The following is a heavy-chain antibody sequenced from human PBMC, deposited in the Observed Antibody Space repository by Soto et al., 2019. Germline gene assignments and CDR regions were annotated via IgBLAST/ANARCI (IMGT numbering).Heavy chain of an antibody. CDR3: ARDRAYYDSSGYSFDAFDI. CDR1: GFTFISYA. Sequence: GGSLRLSCASSGFTFISYAMHWVRQAPGKGLEWVAVISYDGSNKYYADSVKGRFTISRDNSKNTLYLQMNSLRAEDTAVYYCARDRAYYDSSGYSFDAFDIWGQGTMVTVSS. V-gene: IGHV3-30-3*01. D-gene: IGHD3-22*01. J-gene: IGHJ3*02. CDR2: ISYDGSNK.